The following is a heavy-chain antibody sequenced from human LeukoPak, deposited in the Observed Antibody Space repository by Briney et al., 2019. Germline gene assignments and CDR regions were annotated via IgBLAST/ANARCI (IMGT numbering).Heavy chain of an antibody. V-gene: IGHV4-39*01. CDR1: GGSISSSSYY. CDR2: IYYSGST. J-gene: IGHJ3*02. CDR3: ARWALTTAGAFDI. D-gene: IGHD4-11*01. Sequence: SETLSLTCTVSGGSISSSSYYWGWIRQPPGKGLEWIGSIYYSGSTYYNPSLKSRVTISVDTSKNQFSLKLSSVTAADTAVYYCARWALTTAGAFDIWGQGTTVTVSS.